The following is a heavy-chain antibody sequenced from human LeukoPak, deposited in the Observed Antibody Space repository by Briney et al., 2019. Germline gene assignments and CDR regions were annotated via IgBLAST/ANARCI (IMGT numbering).Heavy chain of an antibody. J-gene: IGHJ4*02. CDR3: AILSDSGSYSYFDY. CDR2: IYSGGST. D-gene: IGHD3-10*01. CDR1: GFIVSSNY. V-gene: IGHV3-53*04. Sequence: SGGSLRLSCAASGFIVSSNYMSWVRQAPGKGLEWVSVIYSGGSTYYADSVKGRFTISGHDSKNTLYLQMNSLRAEDTAVYYCAILSDSGSYSYFDYWGQGTLVTVSS.